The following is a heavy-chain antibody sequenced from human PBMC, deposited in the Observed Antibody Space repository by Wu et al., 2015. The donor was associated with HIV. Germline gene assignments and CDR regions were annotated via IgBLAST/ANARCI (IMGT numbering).Heavy chain of an antibody. CDR1: Y. CDR3: AISADFSGVSDYYYMGV. V-gene: IGHV1-2*02. Sequence: YVHWVRQAPGQGLEWMGWFNPNSGGAHYGLDFQGRVIMTGDTSISTAYMELTRLASDDTSIYYCAISADFSGVSDYYYMGVWGKGTAATVSS. J-gene: IGHJ6*03. D-gene: IGHD3-10*01. CDR2: FNPNSGGA.